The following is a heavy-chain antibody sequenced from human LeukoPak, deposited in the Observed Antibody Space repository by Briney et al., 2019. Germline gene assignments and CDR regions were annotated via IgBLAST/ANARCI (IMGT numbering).Heavy chain of an antibody. V-gene: IGHV4-61*02. D-gene: IGHD2-2*01. J-gene: IGHJ4*02. CDR2: IYSSGST. Sequence: SXTCTVSGGSFSSGTYYWSWIRQPAGKGLQWIGRIYSSGSTNYNPSLKSRVTISVDTSKNQFSLKLSSVTAADTAVYYCARGWASNGFDYWGQGTLVTVSS. CDR1: GGSFSSGTYY. CDR3: ARGWASNGFDY.